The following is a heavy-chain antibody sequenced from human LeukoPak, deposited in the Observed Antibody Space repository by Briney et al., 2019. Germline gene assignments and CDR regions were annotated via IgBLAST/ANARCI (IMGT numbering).Heavy chain of an antibody. CDR1: GFTFGDYA. V-gene: IGHV3-49*04. D-gene: IGHD1-26*01. J-gene: IGHJ4*02. CDR3: TRGMGHFDY. CDR2: IRSKAYGGTT. Sequence: GRSLRLSCTASGFTFGDYAMNWVRQAPGKGLEWVGFIRSKAYGGTTEYAASVKGRFTISRDDSKSIAYLQMNSLKTEDTAVYYCTRGMGHFDYWGQGTLVTVSS.